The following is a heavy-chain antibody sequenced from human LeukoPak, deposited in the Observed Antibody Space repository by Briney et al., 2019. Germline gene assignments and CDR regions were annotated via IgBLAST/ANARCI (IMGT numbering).Heavy chain of an antibody. D-gene: IGHD2-15*01. CDR1: RFTFSSYK. V-gene: IGHV3-21*01. Sequence: PGGSLRLPCAASRFTFSSYKVNWVRQAPGKGLEWVSSISSSSSYIYYADSVKGRFTISRDNARNSLCLQMNSLRAEDTAVYYCARESGSGEFDYWGQGTLVTVSS. J-gene: IGHJ4*02. CDR3: ARESGSGEFDY. CDR2: ISSSSSYI.